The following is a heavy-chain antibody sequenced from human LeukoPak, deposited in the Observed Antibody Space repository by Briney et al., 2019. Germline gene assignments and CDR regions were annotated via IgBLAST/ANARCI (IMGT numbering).Heavy chain of an antibody. CDR1: GVSISSSNW. CDR2: IYHSGST. CDR3: AGNYSEWVAASVV. V-gene: IGHV4-4*02. D-gene: IGHD1-26*01. Sequence: PSGTLSLTCAVSGVSISSSNWWCWVRQPPGKGLEWIGVIYHSGSTNYNPSLTRPVSISLVTSNIQFSMNLSSVTAADTAVYYCAGNYSEWVAASVVWGPGTLVTVSS. J-gene: IGHJ4*02.